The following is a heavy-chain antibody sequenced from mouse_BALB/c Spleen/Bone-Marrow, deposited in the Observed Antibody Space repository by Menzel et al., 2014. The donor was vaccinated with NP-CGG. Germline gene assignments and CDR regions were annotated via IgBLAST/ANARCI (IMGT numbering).Heavy chain of an antibody. CDR3: ASYDGYPWFAY. CDR1: GYTFTSYW. V-gene: IGHV1-74*01. J-gene: IGHJ3*01. Sequence: QVQLKHSGAELVRPGASVKLSCKASGYTFTSYWMNWVKQRPEQGLEWIGRIDPYDSETHYNQKFKDKAILTVDKSSSTAYMQLSSLTSEDSAVYYCASYDGYPWFAYWGQGTLVTVSA. CDR2: IDPYDSET. D-gene: IGHD2-3*01.